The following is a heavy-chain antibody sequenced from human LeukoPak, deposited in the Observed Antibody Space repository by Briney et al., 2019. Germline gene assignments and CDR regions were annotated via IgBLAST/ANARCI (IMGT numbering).Heavy chain of an antibody. CDR3: AKDLGITMIVVVIGYFQH. J-gene: IGHJ1*01. CDR1: GFTFSSYA. CDR2: ISGSGGST. Sequence: PGGSLRLSCAASGFTFSSYAMSWVRQAPGKGLEWVSAISGSGGSTYYADSVKGRFTISRDNSKNTLYLQMNSLRAEDTAVYYCAKDLGITMIVVVIGYFQHWGQGTLVTVSS. V-gene: IGHV3-23*01. D-gene: IGHD3-22*01.